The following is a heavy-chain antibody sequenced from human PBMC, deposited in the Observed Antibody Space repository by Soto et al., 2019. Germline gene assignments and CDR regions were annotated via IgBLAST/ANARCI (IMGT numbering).Heavy chain of an antibody. CDR2: IYYSGST. CDR3: ARVGYCISTSCPGAFDI. Sequence: SETLSLTCTVSGGSISSGGYYWSWIRQHPGKGLEWIGYIYYSGSTYYRSKWYNDYAVSVKSRITINPDTSKNQFSLQLNSVTPEDTAVYYCARVGYCISTSCPGAFDIWGQGTMVTVSS. D-gene: IGHD2-2*03. V-gene: IGHV4-31*03. J-gene: IGHJ3*02. CDR1: GGSISSGGYY.